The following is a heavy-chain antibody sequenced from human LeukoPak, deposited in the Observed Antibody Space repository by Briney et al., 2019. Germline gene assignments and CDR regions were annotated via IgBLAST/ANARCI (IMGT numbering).Heavy chain of an antibody. D-gene: IGHD2-2*01. J-gene: IGHJ4*02. V-gene: IGHV3-21*01. Sequence: GGSLRLSCAASGFTFSSYSMTWVRQAPGKGLEWVSSISSSSSYIYYADSVKGRFTISRDNAKNSLYLQMNSLRAEDTAVYYCARDKSPLYCSGTSCLAFDYWGQGTLVTVSS. CDR2: ISSSSSYI. CDR1: GFTFSSYS. CDR3: ARDKSPLYCSGTSCLAFDY.